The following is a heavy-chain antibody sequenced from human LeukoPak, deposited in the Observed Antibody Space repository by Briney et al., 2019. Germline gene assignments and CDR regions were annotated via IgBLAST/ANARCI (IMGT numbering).Heavy chain of an antibody. J-gene: IGHJ1*01. CDR2: ISSSSSYI. Sequence: PGGSLRISCAASGFTFSANYMSWVRQAPGKGLEWVSSISSSSSYIYYADSVKGRFTISRDNAKNSLYLQMNSLRAEDTAVYYCARDREGAVAEYFQQWGQGTVVTVFS. V-gene: IGHV3-21*01. CDR3: ARDREGAVAEYFQQ. CDR1: GFTFSANY. D-gene: IGHD3-10*01.